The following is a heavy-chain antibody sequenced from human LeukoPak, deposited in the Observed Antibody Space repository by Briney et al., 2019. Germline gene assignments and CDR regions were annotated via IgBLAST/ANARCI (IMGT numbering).Heavy chain of an antibody. CDR2: LYSRGST. J-gene: IGHJ4*02. D-gene: IGHD3-10*01. CDR3: ASGGRGARKYYSDPFDY. V-gene: IGHV3-53*01. CDR1: GFSVSSNY. Sequence: PGGSLRLSCAASGFSVSSNYMSWVRQAPEKGLEWVSILYSRGSTYYADSVKGRFTISRDDSKNTLYLQMNSLRAEDTAVYYCASGGRGARKYYSDPFDYWGQGTPVTVSS.